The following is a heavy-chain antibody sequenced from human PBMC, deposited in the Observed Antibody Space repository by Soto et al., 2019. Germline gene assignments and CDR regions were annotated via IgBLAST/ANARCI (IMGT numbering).Heavy chain of an antibody. CDR3: AREGVIIRSFDY. D-gene: IGHD3-10*01. V-gene: IGHV4-59*01. J-gene: IGHJ4*02. CDR1: GGSISIYY. CDR2: IYYSGST. Sequence: SETLSLTCTVCGGSISIYYWSWIRQPPGKGLEWIGYIYYSGSTNYNPSLKSRVTISVDTSKNQFSLKLSSVTAADTAVYYCAREGVIIRSFDYWGQGTLVTVSS.